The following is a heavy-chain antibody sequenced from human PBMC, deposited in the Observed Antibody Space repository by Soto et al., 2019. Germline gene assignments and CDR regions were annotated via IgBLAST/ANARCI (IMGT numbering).Heavy chain of an antibody. CDR2: IYYSGST. V-gene: IGHV4-39*01. J-gene: IGHJ4*02. Sequence: SETLSLTCTVSGGSISSSSYYWGWIRQPPGKGLEWIGSIYYSGSTYYNPSLKSRVTISVDTSKNQFSLKLSSVTAADTAVYYCARHYYSNYGGLDYWGQGTLVTVSS. CDR3: ARHYYSNYGGLDY. CDR1: GGSISSSSYY. D-gene: IGHD4-4*01.